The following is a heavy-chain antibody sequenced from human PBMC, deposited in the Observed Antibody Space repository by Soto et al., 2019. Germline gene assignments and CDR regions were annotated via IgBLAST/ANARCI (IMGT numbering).Heavy chain of an antibody. D-gene: IGHD3-10*01. CDR1: GYTFTSYY. J-gene: IGHJ6*02. CDR3: ARRGSGSNPYYYYGMDV. V-gene: IGHV1-46*01. Sequence: ASVKVSCKASGYTFTSYYMHWVRQAPGQGLEWMGIINPSGGSTSYAQKFQGRVTMTRDTSTSTVYMELSSLRSEDTAVYYCARRGSGSNPYYYYGMDVWGQGTTVTVSS. CDR2: INPSGGST.